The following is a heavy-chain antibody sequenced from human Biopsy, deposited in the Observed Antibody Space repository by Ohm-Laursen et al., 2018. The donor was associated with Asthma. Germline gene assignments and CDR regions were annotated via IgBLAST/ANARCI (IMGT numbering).Heavy chain of an antibody. Sequence: SVKVSCKTSGYTFNSAGITWVRQAPGQGLEWMGWISVYNGNTRVAQKLQDRVTMITDTSTSTACMELRSLRSDDTAVYFCARAVDYSHYYGIDVWGQGTTVTVS. V-gene: IGHV1-18*01. CDR2: ISVYNGNT. J-gene: IGHJ6*02. CDR1: GYTFNSAG. CDR3: ARAVDYSHYYGIDV. D-gene: IGHD3-10*01.